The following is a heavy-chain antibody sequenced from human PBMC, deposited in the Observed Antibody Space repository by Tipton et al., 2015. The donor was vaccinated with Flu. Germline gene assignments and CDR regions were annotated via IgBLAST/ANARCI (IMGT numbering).Heavy chain of an antibody. CDR3: ARDQAYDFWSGYYSDYYYYGMDV. CDR2: IYYSGST. Sequence: TLSLTCTVSGGSISSYYWSWIRQSPGKGLEWIGYIYYSGSTNYNPSLKSRVTISVDTSKNQFSLKLSSVTAADTAVYYCARDQAYDFWSGYYSDYYYYGMDVWGQGTTVTVSS. J-gene: IGHJ6*02. CDR1: GGSISSYY. V-gene: IGHV4-59*01. D-gene: IGHD3-3*01.